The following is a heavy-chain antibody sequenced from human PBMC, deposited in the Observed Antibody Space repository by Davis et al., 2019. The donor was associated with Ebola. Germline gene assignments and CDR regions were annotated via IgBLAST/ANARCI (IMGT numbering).Heavy chain of an antibody. CDR3: AKAPVRFLEWFTTDY. J-gene: IGHJ4*02. Sequence: GESLKISCAASGFTFSSYWMSWVRQAPGKGLEWVSVIYSGGSTYYAGSVKGRFTISRDNSRNTLYLQMNSLRAEDTAVYYCAKAPVRFLEWFTTDYWGKGTLVTVSS. CDR2: IYSGGST. D-gene: IGHD3-3*01. CDR1: GFTFSSYW. V-gene: IGHV3-23*03.